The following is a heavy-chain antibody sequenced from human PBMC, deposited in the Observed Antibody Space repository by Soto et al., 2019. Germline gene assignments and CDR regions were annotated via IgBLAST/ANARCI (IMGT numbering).Heavy chain of an antibody. V-gene: IGHV5-10-1*01. Sequence: GESLKISCKGSGYSFTSYWISWVRQMPGKGLEWMGRIDPSDSYTNYSPSFQGHVTISADKSISTAYLQWSSLKASDTAMYYRARLFLEGYSNYDGMDVWGQGTTVTVSS. CDR2: IDPSDSYT. J-gene: IGHJ6*02. D-gene: IGHD4-4*01. CDR3: ARLFLEGYSNYDGMDV. CDR1: GYSFTSYW.